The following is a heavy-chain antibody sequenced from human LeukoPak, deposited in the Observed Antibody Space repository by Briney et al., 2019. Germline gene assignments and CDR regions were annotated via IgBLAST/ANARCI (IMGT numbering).Heavy chain of an antibody. CDR3: ARHSYYDFWSGSYYFDY. CDR2: IYYSGST. V-gene: IGHV4-59*08. CDR1: GGSISSYY. D-gene: IGHD3-3*01. J-gene: IGHJ4*02. Sequence: SETLSLTCTVSGGSISSYYWSWLRQPPGKGLEWIGYIYYSGSTNYNPSLKSRVTISVDTSKNQFSLKLSSVTAADTAVYYCARHSYYDFWSGSYYFDYWGQGTLVTVSS.